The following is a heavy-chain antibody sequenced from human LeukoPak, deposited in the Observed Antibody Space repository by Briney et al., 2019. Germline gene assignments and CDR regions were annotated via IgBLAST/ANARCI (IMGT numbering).Heavy chain of an antibody. CDR1: GYTFTDYN. D-gene: IGHD3-16*01. V-gene: IGHV1-2*02. Sequence: ASVNVSCKASGYTFTDYNIHWVRQAPGQGLEWMGWISPNTGGTKYAQEFQGRVTVTRDTSISTAYIELSRLRSDDTAMYYCARPVLRLSGAFEFWGQGTPVIVSS. J-gene: IGHJ4*02. CDR3: ARPVLRLSGAFEF. CDR2: ISPNTGGT.